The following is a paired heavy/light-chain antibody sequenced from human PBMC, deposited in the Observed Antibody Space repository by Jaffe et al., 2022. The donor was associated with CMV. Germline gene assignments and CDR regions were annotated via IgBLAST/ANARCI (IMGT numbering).Light chain of an antibody. CDR3: MQALEAPLT. J-gene: IGKJ3*01. CDR2: LGS. V-gene: IGKV2-28*01. Sequence: DIVLTQSPLILPVTPGEPASISCRSSQSLLHGNGYKYLAWYLQKPGQSPQALISLGSGRASGVPDRFSGSGSDTDFILTISRVEAEDVGVYYCMQALEAPLTFGPGTKVEIK. CDR1: QSLLHGNGYKY.
Heavy chain of an antibody. CDR1: GFIFNGYF. V-gene: IGHV1-2*02. D-gene: IGHD2-2*01. Sequence: QEQLVQSGAELKKAGASVKVSCKGSGFIFNGYFMHWLRQAPGQGLEWMGWINPNNGVPKYAPKFQGRVTVTRDRAISTAYMELSSLRYDDTAVYYCARGDAEYLLDVWGQGTTVIVSS. CDR2: INPNNGVP. J-gene: IGHJ6*02. CDR3: ARGDAEYLLDV.